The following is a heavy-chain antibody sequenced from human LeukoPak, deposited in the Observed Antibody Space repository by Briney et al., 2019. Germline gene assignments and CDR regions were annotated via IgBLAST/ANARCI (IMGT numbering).Heavy chain of an antibody. CDR2: ISAYNGNT. D-gene: IGHD4-17*01. Sequence: ASVSVSCKASGYTFTSYGISWVRQAPGQGLEWMGWISAYNGNTNYAQKLQGRVTMTTGTSTSTAYMELRSLRSDDTAVYYCARDRPGFLTTVTTGQLFDYWGQGTLVTVSS. J-gene: IGHJ4*02. CDR3: ARDRPGFLTTVTTGQLFDY. CDR1: GYTFTSYG. V-gene: IGHV1-18*01.